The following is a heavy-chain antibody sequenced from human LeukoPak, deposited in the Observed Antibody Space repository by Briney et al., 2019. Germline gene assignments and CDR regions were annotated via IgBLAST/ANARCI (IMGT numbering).Heavy chain of an antibody. CDR3: AKDRAPMVVYYYMDV. V-gene: IGHV3-30*02. CDR1: GFTFSIYG. CDR2: IQYDGSNK. Sequence: PGGSLRLSCAASGFTFSIYGMQWVRQAPGKGLEWVAFIQYDGSNKYYAASMKGRFTISRDNSKNTLYLQMNSLRGEDTAVYYCAKDRAPMVVYYYMDVWGKGTTVTVSS. D-gene: IGHD2-8*01. J-gene: IGHJ6*03.